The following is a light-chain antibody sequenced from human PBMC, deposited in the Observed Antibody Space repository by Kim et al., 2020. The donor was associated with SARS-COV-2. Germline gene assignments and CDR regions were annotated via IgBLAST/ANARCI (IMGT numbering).Light chain of an antibody. Sequence: GQSITISCTGTSTDIGGYNYVSWYQQHPDKAPKLMIYGVDNRPSGVSNRFSGSKSGNTASLTISGLQAEDEADYYCSSYTSSTTLVFGGGTQLTVL. J-gene: IGLJ2*01. CDR1: STDIGGYNY. CDR3: SSYTSSTTLV. V-gene: IGLV2-14*03. CDR2: GVD.